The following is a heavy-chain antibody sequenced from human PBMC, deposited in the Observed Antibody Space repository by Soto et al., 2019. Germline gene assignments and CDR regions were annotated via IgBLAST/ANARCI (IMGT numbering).Heavy chain of an antibody. D-gene: IGHD3-16*02. Sequence: SGPTLVNPTQTLTLTCTFSGFSLSTSGVGVGWIRQPPGKALEWLAVIYWDDDKGYSPSLKNRLTITKDTSKNQVVLTMTNMDPAGTATYYCAHTVSLVLFTSEDEYFQHWGQGTQVTVSS. V-gene: IGHV2-5*02. CDR1: GFSLSTSGVG. J-gene: IGHJ1*01. CDR2: IYWDDDK. CDR3: AHTVSLVLFTSEDEYFQH.